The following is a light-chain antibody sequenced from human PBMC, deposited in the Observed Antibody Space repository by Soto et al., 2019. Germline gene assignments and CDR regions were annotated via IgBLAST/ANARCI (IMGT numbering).Light chain of an antibody. CDR3: SSFAGNNNLV. CDR1: SSDVGGYNY. J-gene: IGLJ2*01. CDR2: EVS. V-gene: IGLV2-8*01. Sequence: QSALTQPPSASGSPGQSVTISCTGTSSDVGGYNYVSWYQQHPGKATKLMISEVSKRTSGVPDRFSGSKSGNTASLTVSGLQDEDEADYYCSSFAGNNNLVFGGGTKLTVL.